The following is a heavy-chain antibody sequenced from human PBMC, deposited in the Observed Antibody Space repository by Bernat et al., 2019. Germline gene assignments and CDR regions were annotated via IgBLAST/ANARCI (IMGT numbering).Heavy chain of an antibody. CDR3: ARGTSTSAPYMDV. Sequence: QVQLVESGGGVVQPGTSLRLSCAASGFTFSDYYMSWIRQAPGKGLDWVSYISSSSSYTNYADSVKGRFTSSRDNAKNSLYLQMNSLRAEDTAVYYCARGTSTSAPYMDVWGKGTTVTVSS. V-gene: IGHV3-11*05. J-gene: IGHJ6*03. CDR1: GFTFSDYY. CDR2: ISSSSSYT.